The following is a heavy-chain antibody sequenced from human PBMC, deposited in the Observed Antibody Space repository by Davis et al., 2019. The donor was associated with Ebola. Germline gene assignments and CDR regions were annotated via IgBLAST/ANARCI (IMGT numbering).Heavy chain of an antibody. J-gene: IGHJ4*02. CDR3: ARFTYYDYIWGSYRYTGCDY. CDR2: ISAYNGNT. Sequence: AASVTVSCKASGYTFTSYGISWVRQAPGQGLEWMGWISAYNGNTNYAQKLQGRVTMTTDTSTSTAYMELRSLRSDDTAVYYCARFTYYDYIWGSYRYTGCDYWGQGTLVTVSS. D-gene: IGHD3-16*02. V-gene: IGHV1-18*01. CDR1: GYTFTSYG.